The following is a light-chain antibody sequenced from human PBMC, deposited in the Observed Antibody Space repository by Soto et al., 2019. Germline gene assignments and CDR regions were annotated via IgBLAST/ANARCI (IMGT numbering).Light chain of an antibody. CDR3: LQYNSHPYT. J-gene: IGKJ2*01. CDR1: ENVNGW. V-gene: IGKV1-5*03. Sequence: DSQMTQSPSTLSAYVGDRVIITCRASENVNGWLAWYQQRPREAPKLLSYKTSSLESGVPSRFSVSGSGTEVTLTISSLEPDDFGTYFCLQYNSHPYTFGQGTKLEIK. CDR2: KTS.